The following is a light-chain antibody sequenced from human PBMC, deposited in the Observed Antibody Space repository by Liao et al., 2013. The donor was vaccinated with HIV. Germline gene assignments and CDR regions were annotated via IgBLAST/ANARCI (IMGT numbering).Light chain of an antibody. CDR2: YDS. V-gene: IGLV3-21*04. J-gene: IGLJ3*02. CDR3: QVWDGNSDHCV. CDR1: NVGSTS. Sequence: SYVLTQPPSVSVAPGKTAGISCGGNNVGSTSVHWYQQKPGQAPVLVIYYDSDRPSGIPERFSGSNSGNTATLTISRVEGGDEADYYCQVWDGNSDHCVFGGGTKLTVL.